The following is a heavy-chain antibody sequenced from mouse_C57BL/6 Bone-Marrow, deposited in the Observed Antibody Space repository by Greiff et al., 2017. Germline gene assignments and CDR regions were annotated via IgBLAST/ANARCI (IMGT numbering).Heavy chain of an antibody. CDR3: ARSYYGSSYYYCY. CDR1: GYTFTSYW. Sequence: QVQLQQPGAELVKPGASVKMSCKASGYTFTSYWITWVKQRPGQGLEWIGDIYPGSGSTNYNEKFKSKATLTVDTSSSTAYIQLSSLTSEDSAVYYCARSYYGSSYYYCYWGQGTTLTVSS. D-gene: IGHD1-1*01. CDR2: IYPGSGST. J-gene: IGHJ2*01. V-gene: IGHV1-55*01.